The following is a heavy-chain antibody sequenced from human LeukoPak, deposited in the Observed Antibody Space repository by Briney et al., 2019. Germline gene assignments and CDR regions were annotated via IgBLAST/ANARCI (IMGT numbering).Heavy chain of an antibody. CDR1: GLSVSDNY. Sequence: PGGSLRLSCAASGLSVSDNYMTWVRQAPGKGLDWVSIIYPNGRTYYADSVKGRFTISRDNSKNTLNLQMNSLRGEDTAVYYCARAWTGDYWGQGTLVTVSS. V-gene: IGHV3-53*01. J-gene: IGHJ4*02. CDR3: ARAWTGDY. CDR2: IYPNGRT. D-gene: IGHD3/OR15-3a*01.